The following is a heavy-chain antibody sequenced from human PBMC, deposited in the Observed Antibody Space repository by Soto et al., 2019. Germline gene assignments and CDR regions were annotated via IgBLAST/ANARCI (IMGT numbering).Heavy chain of an antibody. CDR3: AHRPRGYAYYFDD. V-gene: IGHV2-5*02. D-gene: IGHD5-12*01. J-gene: IGHJ4*02. CDR1: GFSLSTRRVG. CDR2: IFWDDDK. Sequence: QITLKESGPTLVKPTQPLTLTCTFSGFSLSTRRVGVAWIRQPPGKALEWLALIFWDDDKWYSPSLRSRRTITEDTSKTQVVLTMTNMDPVDTATYCCAHRPRGYAYYFDDGGQGTLVTVSS.